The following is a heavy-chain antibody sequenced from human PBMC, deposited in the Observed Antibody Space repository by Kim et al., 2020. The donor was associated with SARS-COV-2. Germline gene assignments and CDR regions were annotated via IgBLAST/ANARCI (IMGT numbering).Heavy chain of an antibody. CDR2: VYYSGST. D-gene: IGHD5-12*01. J-gene: IGHJ4*02. CDR1: GGFISSSGYY. Sequence: SETLSLTCTVSGGFISSSGYYWGWIRQPPGKGLEWIGNVYYSGSTYYNPSLKSRVTISVDTSRNQFSLKLSSVTAADTAVYYCARLLWDGYNQGGLDYWGQGTLVTVSS. CDR3: ARLLWDGYNQGGLDY. V-gene: IGHV4-39*01.